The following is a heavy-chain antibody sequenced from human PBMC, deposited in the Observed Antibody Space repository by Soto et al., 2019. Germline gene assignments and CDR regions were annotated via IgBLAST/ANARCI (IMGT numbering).Heavy chain of an antibody. CDR3: AKAAYDFWSGDHRYYYYYYMDV. Sequence: GGSLRLSCAASGFTFSSYAMSWVRQAPGKGLEWVSAISGSGGSTYYADSVKGRFTISRDNSKNTLYLQMNSLRAEDTAVYYCAKAAYDFWSGDHRYYYYYYMDVWGKGTTVTVSS. V-gene: IGHV3-23*01. CDR2: ISGSGGST. J-gene: IGHJ6*03. CDR1: GFTFSSYA. D-gene: IGHD3-3*01.